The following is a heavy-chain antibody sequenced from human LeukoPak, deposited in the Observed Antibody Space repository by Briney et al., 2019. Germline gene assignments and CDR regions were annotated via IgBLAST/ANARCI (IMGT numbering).Heavy chain of an antibody. D-gene: IGHD2-2*01. Sequence: GGSLRLSCAASGFTFSSYAMSWVRQAPGKGLEWVSTISDSGRSTYYADSVKGRFTISRDNSKNTLDLQMNSLRAEDTAVYYCARLLGYCSSTSCYPNFDYWGQGTLVTVSS. CDR1: GFTFSSYA. J-gene: IGHJ4*02. CDR2: ISDSGRST. V-gene: IGHV3-23*01. CDR3: ARLLGYCSSTSCYPNFDY.